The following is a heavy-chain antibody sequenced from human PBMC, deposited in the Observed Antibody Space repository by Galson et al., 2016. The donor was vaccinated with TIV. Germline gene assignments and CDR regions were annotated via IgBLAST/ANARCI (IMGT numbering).Heavy chain of an antibody. CDR1: GGTFKIHS. CDR3: ARGNDPGATYSLDY. J-gene: IGHJ4*02. Sequence: SVKVSCKASGGTFKIHSITWVRQAPGQGLEWMGGIIPVFGTANYAQSFRGRVTITADESTNTAYLQLSSLRSEDTAVYYCARGNDPGATYSLDYWGQGTLVTVSS. D-gene: IGHD1-1*01. V-gene: IGHV1-69*13. CDR2: IIPVFGTA.